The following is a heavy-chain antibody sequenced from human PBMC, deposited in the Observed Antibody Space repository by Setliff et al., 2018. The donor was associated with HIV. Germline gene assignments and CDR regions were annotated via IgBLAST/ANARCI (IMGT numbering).Heavy chain of an antibody. CDR3: ARDNYDDYSRVQMDV. CDR2: ISTYKGNT. Sequence: ASVKVSCKASGYVFTYYSLHWVRQAPGQGLEWMGWISTYKGNTKYEQKFQGRVTMTTDTSTSTAYMELRSLRSDDTAIYYCARDNYDDYSRVQMDVWGKGTTVTVSS. CDR1: GYVFTYYS. D-gene: IGHD4-17*01. J-gene: IGHJ6*04. V-gene: IGHV1-18*01.